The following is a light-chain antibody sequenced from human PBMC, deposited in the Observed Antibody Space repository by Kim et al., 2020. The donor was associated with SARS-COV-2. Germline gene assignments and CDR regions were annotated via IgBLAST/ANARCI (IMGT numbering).Light chain of an antibody. Sequence: QSALTQPASVSGSPGQSITISCTGTSSDVGSYDLVSWYQQHPGQAPKLIIFEVNRPSGVSSRFSGSRSGDTASLTISGLQAEDEADYYCCSYAGSRGKVFGSGTKV. CDR2: EVN. CDR1: SSDVGSYDL. V-gene: IGLV2-23*02. J-gene: IGLJ1*01. CDR3: CSYAGSRGKV.